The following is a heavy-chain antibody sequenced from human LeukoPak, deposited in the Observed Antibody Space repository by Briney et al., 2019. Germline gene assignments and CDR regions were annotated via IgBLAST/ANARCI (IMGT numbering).Heavy chain of an antibody. CDR1: GFTFSSYE. Sequence: GSLRLSCAASGFTFSSYEMNWVRQAPGKGLEWVANIKQDGSEKYYVDSVKGRFTISRDNAKNSLYLQMNSLRAEDTAVYYCARGSSGPLGDYWGQGTLVTVSS. V-gene: IGHV3-7*01. CDR3: ARGSSGPLGDY. J-gene: IGHJ4*02. CDR2: IKQDGSEK. D-gene: IGHD6-19*01.